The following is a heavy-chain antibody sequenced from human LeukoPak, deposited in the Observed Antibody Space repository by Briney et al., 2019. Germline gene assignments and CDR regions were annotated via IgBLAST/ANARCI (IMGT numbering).Heavy chain of an antibody. CDR3: AREGLIRNWFDP. J-gene: IGHJ5*02. D-gene: IGHD3-16*01. CDR1: DGSINSYY. CDR2: IYYSGST. Sequence: SETLSLTCSVSDGSINSYYWNWIRQPPGKGLEWIGYIYYSGSTNYNPSLKSRVTISVDTSKNQFSLKLSSVTAADTAVYYCAREGLIRNWFDPWGQGTLVTVSS. V-gene: IGHV4-59*01.